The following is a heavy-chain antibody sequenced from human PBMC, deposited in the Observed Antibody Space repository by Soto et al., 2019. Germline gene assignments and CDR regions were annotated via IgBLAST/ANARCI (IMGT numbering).Heavy chain of an antibody. J-gene: IGHJ5*02. CDR3: ASTYSTSWYCFDP. V-gene: IGHV2-26*04. CDR1: GFSLSNAGLG. Sequence: QVTVKESGPVLVKPTETLTLTCTVSGFSLSNAGLGVSWIRQPPGKALEWLAHIFSNDEKSYSTSLKSRLTISKYTSKSQVVLTMTNMDPVDTATYYCASTYSTSWYCFDPWGQGTLVTVSS. CDR2: IFSNDEK. D-gene: IGHD6-13*01.